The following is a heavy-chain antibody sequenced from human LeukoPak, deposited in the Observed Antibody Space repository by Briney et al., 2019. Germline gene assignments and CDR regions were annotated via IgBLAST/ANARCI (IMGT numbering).Heavy chain of an antibody. CDR2: ISSSSSYI. J-gene: IGHJ4*02. CDR3: ARRRDPGYSYGYEHDY. Sequence: KPGGSLRLSCAAYGFTFSSYSMNWVRQAPGKGLEWVSSISSSSSYIYYADSVKGRFTISRDNAKNSLYLQMNSLRAEDTAVYYFARRRDPGYSYGYEHDYWGQGTLVTVSS. D-gene: IGHD5-18*01. V-gene: IGHV3-21*01. CDR1: GFTFSSYS.